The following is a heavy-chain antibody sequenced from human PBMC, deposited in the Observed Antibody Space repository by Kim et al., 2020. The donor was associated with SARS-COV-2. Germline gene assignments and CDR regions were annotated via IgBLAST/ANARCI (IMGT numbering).Heavy chain of an antibody. Sequence: FQGRGTITADKSTSTAYMELSSLRSEDTAVYYCARDPPEYSSSWYYFDYWGQGTLVTVSS. D-gene: IGHD6-13*01. V-gene: IGHV1-69*04. CDR3: ARDPPEYSSSWYYFDY. J-gene: IGHJ4*02.